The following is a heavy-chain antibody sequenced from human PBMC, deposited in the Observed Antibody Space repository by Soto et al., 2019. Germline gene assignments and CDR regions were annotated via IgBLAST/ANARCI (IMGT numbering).Heavy chain of an antibody. V-gene: IGHV3-30*03. D-gene: IGHD3-9*01. J-gene: IGHJ6*02. Sequence: GGSLRLSCAASGFTFSSYGMHWVRQAPGKGLEWVAVISYDGSNKYYADSVKGRFTISRDNSKNTLYLQMNSLRAEDTAVYYFARVLRYFDWLLFLVGMDVWGQGTTVTVSS. CDR3: ARVLRYFDWLLFLVGMDV. CDR1: GFTFSSYG. CDR2: ISYDGSNK.